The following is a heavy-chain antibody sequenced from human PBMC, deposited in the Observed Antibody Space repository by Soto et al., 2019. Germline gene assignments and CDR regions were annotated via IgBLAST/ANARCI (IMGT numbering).Heavy chain of an antibody. J-gene: IGHJ6*02. CDR2: IIPIFGTA. CDR3: ARETANTSPHYYGMDV. D-gene: IGHD5-18*01. Sequence: GPSVKVSCKASGGTFSSYAISWVRQAPGQGLEWMGGIIPIFGTANYAQKFQGRVTITADESTSTAYMELSSLRSEDTALYYCARETANTSPHYYGMDVWGQGTTVTVSS. V-gene: IGHV1-69*13. CDR1: GGTFSSYA.